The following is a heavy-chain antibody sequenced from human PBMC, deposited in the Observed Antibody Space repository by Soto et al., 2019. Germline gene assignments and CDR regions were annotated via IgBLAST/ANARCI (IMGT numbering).Heavy chain of an antibody. CDR3: AKVSPGIAVAGTVYFDY. CDR2: ISGSGGST. Sequence: VQLLECGGGLVQPGGSLRLSCAASGFTFSSYAMSWVRQAPGKGLEWVSAISGSGGSTYYADSVKGRFTISRDNSKNTLYLQMNSLRAEDTAVYYCAKVSPGIAVAGTVYFDYWGQGTLVTVSS. D-gene: IGHD6-19*01. CDR1: GFTFSSYA. J-gene: IGHJ4*02. V-gene: IGHV3-23*01.